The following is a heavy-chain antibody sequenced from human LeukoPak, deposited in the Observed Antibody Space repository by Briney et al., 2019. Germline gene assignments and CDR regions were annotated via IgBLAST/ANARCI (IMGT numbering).Heavy chain of an antibody. Sequence: SETLSLTCAVYGGSFSGYYWSWIRQPPGKGLEWIGEINHSGSTNYNPSLKSRVTISVDTSKNQFSLKLSSVTAADTAVYYCARDGGIAGTWGQGTLVTVSS. CDR1: GGSFSGYY. J-gene: IGHJ4*02. CDR2: INHSGST. CDR3: ARDGGIAGT. V-gene: IGHV4-34*01. D-gene: IGHD6-13*01.